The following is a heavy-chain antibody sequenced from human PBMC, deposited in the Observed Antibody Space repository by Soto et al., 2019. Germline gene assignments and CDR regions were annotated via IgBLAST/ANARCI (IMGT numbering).Heavy chain of an antibody. V-gene: IGHV1-2*02. D-gene: IGHD6-19*01. J-gene: IGHJ6*02. CDR1: GYTFTDYY. CDR2: INPNSGGT. CDR3: ARDQSLSSGWPGMDV. Sequence: ASVKVSCKASGYTFTDYYMHWVRQAPGQGLEWMGWINPNSGGTNYAQKFQGRVTMTRDTSISTAYMELNRLRSDDTAVYYCARDQSLSSGWPGMDVWGQGTTVTVSS.